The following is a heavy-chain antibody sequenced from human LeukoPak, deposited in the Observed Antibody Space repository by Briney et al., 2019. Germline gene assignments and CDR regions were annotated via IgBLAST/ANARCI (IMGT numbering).Heavy chain of an antibody. CDR1: GYTFTGYY. Sequence: GASVKVSCKASGYTFTGYYMHWVRQAPGHGLEWMGWINPNSGGTNYAQKFQGRVTMTRDTSISTAYMELSRLRSDDTAVYYCARVHAVGATYRGGFDYWGQGTLVTVSS. J-gene: IGHJ4*02. CDR2: INPNSGGT. D-gene: IGHD1-26*01. CDR3: ARVHAVGATYRGGFDY. V-gene: IGHV1-2*02.